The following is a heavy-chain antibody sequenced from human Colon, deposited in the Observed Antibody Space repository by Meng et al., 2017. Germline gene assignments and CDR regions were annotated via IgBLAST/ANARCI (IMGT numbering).Heavy chain of an antibody. CDR1: GGSIKSGGYH. CDR2: MSDSGTT. J-gene: IGHJ4*02. V-gene: IGHV4-31*03. CDR3: ARDTLYGTDY. D-gene: IGHD4-17*01. Sequence: QVHLHESGPGRGGPSDDLSLVFTVSGGSIKSGGYHWSWVRQHPGKGLEYIGFMSDSGTTAYNPSLRSRVSISEIGSSKNQFSLTLRSVTAADTATYFCARDTLYGTDYWGQGVLVTVSS.